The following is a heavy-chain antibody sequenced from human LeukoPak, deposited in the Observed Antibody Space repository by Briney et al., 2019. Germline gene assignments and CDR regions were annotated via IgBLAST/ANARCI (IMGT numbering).Heavy chain of an antibody. CDR1: GYNFSGHY. CDR2: IKPSNGDT. D-gene: IGHD1-26*01. J-gene: IGHJ1*01. CDR3: ASPPLSSATYYAH. V-gene: IGHV1-2*02. Sequence: GSSVTVSCKASGYNFSGHYMHWVRQAPGQGPEWMGWIKPSNGDTKYAQTFQGRVTMTRDTSISTAYMELSSLRSDDTAVYYCASPPLSSATYYAHWGQGTLVTVSS.